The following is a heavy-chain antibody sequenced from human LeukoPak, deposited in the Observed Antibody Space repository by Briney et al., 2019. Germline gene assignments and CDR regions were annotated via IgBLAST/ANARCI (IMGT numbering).Heavy chain of an antibody. CDR1: GFTVSSNY. J-gene: IGHJ3*02. D-gene: IGHD3-16*01. Sequence: GGSLRLSCAASGFTVSSNYMNWVRQAPGKGLEWVSSISSTTSYIYYADSVKGRFTISRDNAKNSLYVQMNSLRAEDTAVYYCARVGGYAFDIWGQGTMVTVSS. CDR3: ARVGGYAFDI. CDR2: ISSTTSYI. V-gene: IGHV3-21*01.